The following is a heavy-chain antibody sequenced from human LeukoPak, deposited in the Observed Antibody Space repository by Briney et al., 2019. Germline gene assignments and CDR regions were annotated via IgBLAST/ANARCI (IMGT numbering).Heavy chain of an antibody. J-gene: IGHJ4*02. CDR1: GFTFDGYG. CDR2: INWNGGST. Sequence: GGSLRLSCAASGFTFDGYGMSWVRHAPGKGLEWVSGINWNGGSTGYADSVKGRFTISRDNAKNSLYLQMNSLRAEDTALYYCARGYGSVLDYWGQGTLVTVSS. V-gene: IGHV3-20*04. CDR3: ARGYGSVLDY. D-gene: IGHD3-10*01.